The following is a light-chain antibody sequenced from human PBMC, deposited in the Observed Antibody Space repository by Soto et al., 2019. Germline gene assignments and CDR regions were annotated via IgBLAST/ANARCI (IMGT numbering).Light chain of an antibody. CDR2: DAY. CDR3: QQRHRWPIT. CDR1: QSFRGL. J-gene: IGKJ5*01. V-gene: IGKV3-11*01. Sequence: VELTLSPVTLTLSPGERATLSCRASQSFRGLLAWYQQKPGQAPRLLIYDAYNRATGIPPRFSGSGSGTDFTLTISSLEPEDSAVYYCQQRHRWPITFGQGTRLENK.